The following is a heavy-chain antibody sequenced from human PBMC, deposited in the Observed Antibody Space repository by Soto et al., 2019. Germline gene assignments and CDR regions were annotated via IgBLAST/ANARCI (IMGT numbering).Heavy chain of an antibody. Sequence: QVQLQESGPGLVKPSETLSLTCTVSGGSITSYYWNWIRQPPGKGLEWIGYIYSSGSTNYNPSLRGRVTMSIATSKNQVSLNMTSLTDADMAVYYCAANARYWGQGRLVTVSS. CDR2: IYSSGST. J-gene: IGHJ4*02. CDR3: AANARY. D-gene: IGHD2-2*01. V-gene: IGHV4-4*08. CDR1: GGSITSYY.